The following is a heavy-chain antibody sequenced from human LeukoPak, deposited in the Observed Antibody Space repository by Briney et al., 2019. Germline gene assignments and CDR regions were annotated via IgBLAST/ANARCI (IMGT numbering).Heavy chain of an antibody. J-gene: IGHJ4*02. D-gene: IGHD1-1*01. CDR1: GSTVSSNH. CDR2: IYSGGST. V-gene: IGHV3-53*01. CDR3: ARGPAGYN. Sequence: GGSLRLSCAASGSTVSSNHMSWVRQAPGKGLEWVSVIYSGGSTDYADSVKGRFTISRDNLKNTLYLQMNSLRAEDTAVYYCARGPAGYNWGQGTLVTFSS.